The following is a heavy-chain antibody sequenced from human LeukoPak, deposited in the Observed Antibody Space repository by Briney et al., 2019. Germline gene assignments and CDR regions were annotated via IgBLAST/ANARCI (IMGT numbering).Heavy chain of an antibody. J-gene: IGHJ3*02. CDR3: AKCKGMTTGAFDI. D-gene: IGHD4-17*01. V-gene: IGHV3-30*18. Sequence: GRSLRLSCAASGFTFSSYGMHWVRQAPGKGLEWVAVISYDGSNKYYADSVKGRFTISRDNSKNTLYLQMNSLRAEDTAVYYCAKCKGMTTGAFDIWGQGTMVTVSS. CDR1: GFTFSSYG. CDR2: ISYDGSNK.